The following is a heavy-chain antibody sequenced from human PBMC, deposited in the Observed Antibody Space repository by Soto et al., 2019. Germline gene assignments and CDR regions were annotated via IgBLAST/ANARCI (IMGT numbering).Heavy chain of an antibody. J-gene: IGHJ6*02. Sequence: GGSLRLSCAASKFTITSYWMHWVRQAPGKGLVWVSRINSDGSSISYADAVKGRFTISRDNSKNTLYLQMNSLRAEDTAVYYCAGIISYYGMDVWGQGTTVTVSS. CDR2: INSDGSSI. CDR3: AGIISYYGMDV. D-gene: IGHD3-10*01. V-gene: IGHV3-74*01. CDR1: KFTITSYW.